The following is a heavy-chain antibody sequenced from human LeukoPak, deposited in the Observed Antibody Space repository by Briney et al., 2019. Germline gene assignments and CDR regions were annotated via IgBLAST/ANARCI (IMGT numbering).Heavy chain of an antibody. Sequence: GASVKVSCKASGYTFTSYGISWVRQAPGQGLEWMGWISAYNGNTNYAQKLQGRVTMTTDTSTSTAYMELRSLRSDDTAVYYCARDCGIYDSSEPDYWGQGTLVTVSS. V-gene: IGHV1-18*01. CDR1: GYTFTSYG. D-gene: IGHD3-22*01. CDR3: ARDCGIYDSSEPDY. J-gene: IGHJ4*02. CDR2: ISAYNGNT.